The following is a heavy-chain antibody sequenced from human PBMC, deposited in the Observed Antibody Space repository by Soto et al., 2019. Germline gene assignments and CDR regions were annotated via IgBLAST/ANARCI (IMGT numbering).Heavy chain of an antibody. D-gene: IGHD4-4*01. CDR2: INPSGGST. V-gene: IGHV1-46*03. Sequence: ASVKVSCKASGYTFTSYYMYWVRHAPGQGLEWMGIINPSGGSTSYAQKFQGRVTMTRDTSTSTVYMELSSLRSEDTAVYYCARERRSVTQSFDYWGQGTLVTVSS. CDR3: ARERRSVTQSFDY. J-gene: IGHJ4*02. CDR1: GYTFTSYY.